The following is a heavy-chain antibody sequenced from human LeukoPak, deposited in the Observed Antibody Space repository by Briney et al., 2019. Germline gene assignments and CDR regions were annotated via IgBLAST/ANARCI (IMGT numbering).Heavy chain of an antibody. CDR1: GFTFSSYG. CDR2: ISYDGSNK. D-gene: IGHD3-22*01. Sequence: GGSLRLSCAASGFTFSSYGMHWVRQAPGKGLEWVAVISYDGSNKYYADSVKGRFTISRDNSKNTLYLQMNSLRAEDTAVYYCAKDRRPTYYYDSSGYYFKDAFHIWGQGTMVTVSS. V-gene: IGHV3-30*18. CDR3: AKDRRPTYYYDSSGYYFKDAFHI. J-gene: IGHJ3*02.